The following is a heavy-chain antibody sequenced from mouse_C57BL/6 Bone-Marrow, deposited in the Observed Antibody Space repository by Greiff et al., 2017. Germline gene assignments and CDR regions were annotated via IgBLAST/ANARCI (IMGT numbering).Heavy chain of an antibody. V-gene: IGHV1-34*01. CDR2: IYPNNGGN. CDR1: GYTFTDYY. CDR3: ARGERRLRFFAY. J-gene: IGHJ3*01. Sequence: EVQLQQSGPELVKPGASVKMSCKASGYTFTDYYMHWVKQSPGKSLEWIGYIYPNNGGNGYNEKFKGKATLTVDKSSSTAYMELRSLTSEDSAVYYCARGERRLRFFAYWGQGTLVTVSA. D-gene: IGHD3-2*02.